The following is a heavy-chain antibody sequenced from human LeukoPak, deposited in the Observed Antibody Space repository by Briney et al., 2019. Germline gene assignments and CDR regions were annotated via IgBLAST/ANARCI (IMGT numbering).Heavy chain of an antibody. D-gene: IGHD2-2*01. Sequence: SETLSLTCTVSGGSISSYYWSWIRQPAGKGLEWIGRIYPSGSTNYNPSLKSRVTMSVDTSKNQFSLKLSSVTAADTAVYYCARDSGGCGSTSCEGLDYWGQGTLVTVSS. CDR2: IYPSGST. CDR3: ARDSGGCGSTSCEGLDY. CDR1: GGSISSYY. J-gene: IGHJ4*02. V-gene: IGHV4-4*07.